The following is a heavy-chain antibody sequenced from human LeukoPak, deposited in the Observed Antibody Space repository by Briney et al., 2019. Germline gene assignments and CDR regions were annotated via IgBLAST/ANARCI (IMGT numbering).Heavy chain of an antibody. CDR2: IVVGSGNT. CDR3: AANAGIAVAGTHWFDP. D-gene: IGHD6-19*01. CDR1: GFTFTSSA. J-gene: IGHJ5*02. V-gene: IGHV1-58*01. Sequence: SVKVSCKASGFTFTSSAVQWVRQARGQRLEWIGWIVVGSGNTNYAQKFQERVTITRDMSTSTAYMELSSLRSEDTAVYYCAANAGIAVAGTHWFDPWGQGTLVTVSS.